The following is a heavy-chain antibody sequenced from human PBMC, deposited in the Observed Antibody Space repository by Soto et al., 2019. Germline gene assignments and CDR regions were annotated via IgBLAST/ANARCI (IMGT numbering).Heavy chain of an antibody. CDR1: GFTFSSYW. Sequence: LRLSCAASGFTFSSYWMSWVRQAPGKGLEWVANIKQDGSEKYYVDSVKGRFTISRDNAKNSLYLQMNSLRAEDTAVYYCARESVTTLDYFDYWGQGTLVTVSS. J-gene: IGHJ4*02. V-gene: IGHV3-7*03. D-gene: IGHD4-4*01. CDR2: IKQDGSEK. CDR3: ARESVTTLDYFDY.